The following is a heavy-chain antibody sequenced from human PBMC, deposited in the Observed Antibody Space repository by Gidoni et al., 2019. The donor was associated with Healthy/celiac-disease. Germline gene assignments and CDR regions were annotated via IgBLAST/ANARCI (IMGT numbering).Heavy chain of an antibody. V-gene: IGHV5-10-1*03. Sequence: EVQLVQSGAEVKKPGESLRISCKGSGYSFTSYWISWVRQMPGKGLEWMGRIDPSDSYTNYSPSFQGHVTISADKSISTAYLQWSSLKASDTAMYYCARDSTAMVKDYYYGMDVWGQGTTVTVSS. CDR3: ARDSTAMVKDYYYGMDV. CDR2: IDPSDSYT. J-gene: IGHJ6*02. D-gene: IGHD5-18*01. CDR1: GYSFTSYW.